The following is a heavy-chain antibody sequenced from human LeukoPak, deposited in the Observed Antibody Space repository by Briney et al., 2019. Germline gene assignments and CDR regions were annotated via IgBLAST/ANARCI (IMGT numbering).Heavy chain of an antibody. CDR1: GYTFTSYG. CDR3: ARDGRHRYYYDSSGFYGSWFDP. J-gene: IGHJ5*02. CDR2: ISAYNGNA. D-gene: IGHD3-22*01. Sequence: ASVKVSCKASGYTFTSYGISWVRQAPGQGLEWMGWISAYNGNANYAQKLQGRVTMTTDTSTSTAYMELRSLRSDDTAVYYCARDGRHRYYYDSSGFYGSWFDPWGQGTLVTVSS. V-gene: IGHV1-18*01.